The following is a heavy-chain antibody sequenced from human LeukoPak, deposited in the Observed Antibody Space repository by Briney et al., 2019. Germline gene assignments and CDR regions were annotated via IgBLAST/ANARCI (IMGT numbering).Heavy chain of an antibody. CDR2: IYWNDDK. CDR1: GFSLSTRGGG. D-gene: IGHD6-13*01. Sequence: SGPTLVKPPQTLTLTCTFSGFSLSTRGGGVGWIRQPPGKALEWLSLIYWNDDKRYSPSLKSRLTITKDTSKNQVVLTMANMDPVDTATYYCAHTGTGSSRQRDYFDYWGQGTLVTVSS. CDR3: AHTGTGSSRQRDYFDY. V-gene: IGHV2-5*01. J-gene: IGHJ4*02.